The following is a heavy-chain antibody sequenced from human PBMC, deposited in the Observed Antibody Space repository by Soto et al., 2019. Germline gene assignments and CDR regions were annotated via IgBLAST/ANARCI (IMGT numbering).Heavy chain of an antibody. CDR1: GGTFSSYA. CDR3: ASTTYYYDSSGYGPEGY. V-gene: IGHV1-69*01. CDR2: IIPIFGTA. J-gene: IGHJ4*02. Sequence: QVQLAQSGAEVKKPGSSVKVSCKASGGTFSSYAISWVRQAPGQGLEWMGGIIPIFGTANYAQKFQGRVTITADESTSTAYMELSSLRSEDTAVYYCASTTYYYDSSGYGPEGYWGQGTLVTVSS. D-gene: IGHD3-22*01.